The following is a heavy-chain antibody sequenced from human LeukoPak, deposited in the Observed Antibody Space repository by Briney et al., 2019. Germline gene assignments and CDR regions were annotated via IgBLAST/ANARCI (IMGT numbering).Heavy chain of an antibody. D-gene: IGHD6-19*01. Sequence: GGSLRLSCAASGFTFSKSAMTWVRQAPGKGLEWVSSISSTSAYIYYADSVKGRFAISRDNAKNSLYLQMNSLRAEDTAVYYCARGGGWDAYYYYGMDVWGQGTTVTVSS. J-gene: IGHJ6*02. CDR3: ARGGGWDAYYYYGMDV. CDR2: ISSTSAYI. V-gene: IGHV3-21*01. CDR1: GFTFSKSA.